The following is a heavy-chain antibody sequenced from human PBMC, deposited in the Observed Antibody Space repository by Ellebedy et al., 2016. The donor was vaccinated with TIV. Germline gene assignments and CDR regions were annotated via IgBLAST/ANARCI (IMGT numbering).Heavy chain of an antibody. V-gene: IGHV3-15*01. Sequence: GGSLRLSCAASEFTVGSNYMNWVRQAPGKGLEWVGRIKSKTDGGAADYAAPVKGRFTISRDDSKNTLYLQMNSLKTEDTAVYFCTTVYRYNYDSVWGQGTLVTVSS. J-gene: IGHJ4*02. CDR3: TTVYRYNYDSV. D-gene: IGHD5-18*01. CDR2: IKSKTDGGAA. CDR1: EFTVGSNY.